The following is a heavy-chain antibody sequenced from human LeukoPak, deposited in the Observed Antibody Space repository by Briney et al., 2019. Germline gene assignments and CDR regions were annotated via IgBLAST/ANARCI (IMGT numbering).Heavy chain of an antibody. Sequence: GRTLSLSSAASGFTFDDYGISWVRQAPRVGLEWVSGINWSGGSTGYADSVRGRFTISRDNTKNSLYLQMNTLRAEDTALYYCARDSAGYSSNWGQGTMVTVSS. D-gene: IGHD6-13*01. J-gene: IGHJ3*01. V-gene: IGHV3-20*03. CDR2: INWSGGST. CDR1: GFTFDDYG. CDR3: ARDSAGYSSN.